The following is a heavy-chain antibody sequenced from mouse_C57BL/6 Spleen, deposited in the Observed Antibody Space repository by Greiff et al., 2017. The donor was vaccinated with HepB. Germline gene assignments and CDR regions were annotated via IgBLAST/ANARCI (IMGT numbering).Heavy chain of an antibody. D-gene: IGHD1-1*01. Sequence: VKVVESGAELVKPGASVKISCKASGYAFSSYWMNWVKQRPGKGLEWIGQIYPGDGDTNYNGKFKGKATLTADKSSSTAYMQLSSLTSEDSAVYFCARSEASTVVAPGYWGQGTTLTVSS. V-gene: IGHV1-80*01. CDR3: ARSEASTVVAPGY. J-gene: IGHJ2*01. CDR2: IYPGDGDT. CDR1: GYAFSSYW.